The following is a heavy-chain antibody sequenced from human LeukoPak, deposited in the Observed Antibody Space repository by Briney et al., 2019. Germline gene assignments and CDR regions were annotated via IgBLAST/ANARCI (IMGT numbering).Heavy chain of an antibody. Sequence: SETLSLTCTVSGYSISSGYYWGWIRQPPGKGLEWIGSIYHSGSTYYNPSLKSRVTISVDTSKNQFSLRLSSVTAADTAVYYCARSLGYSSYDAFDIWGQGTVVTVSS. CDR2: IYHSGST. CDR3: ARSLGYSSYDAFDI. D-gene: IGHD6-13*01. J-gene: IGHJ3*02. V-gene: IGHV4-38-2*02. CDR1: GYSISSGYY.